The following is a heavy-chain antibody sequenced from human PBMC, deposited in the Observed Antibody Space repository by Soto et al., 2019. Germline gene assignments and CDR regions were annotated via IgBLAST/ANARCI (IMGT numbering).Heavy chain of an antibody. CDR2: TRRNRDEI. J-gene: IGHJ4*01. CDR1: GFTFSSYS. CDR3: SRGESYCGELDYF. Sequence: GGSLRLSCAASGFTFSSYSMNWVRQGPGKGLEWVSPTRRNRDEINYSYSGMGRFIIATDNARSSLYLQSNSLRAENTAVYYGSRGESYCGELDYF. V-gene: IGHV3-21*01. D-gene: IGHD1-26*01.